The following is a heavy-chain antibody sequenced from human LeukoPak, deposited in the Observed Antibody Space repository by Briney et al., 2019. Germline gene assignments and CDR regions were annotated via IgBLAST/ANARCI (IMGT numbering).Heavy chain of an antibody. CDR1: GGSISSSSYY. Sequence: SETLSLTCTVSGGSISSSSYYWGWIRQPPGKGLEWIGYIYYSGSTNYNPSLKSRVTISVDTSKNQFSLKLSSVTAADTAVYYCARQRYYDSSGYEYWFDPWGQGTLVTVSS. J-gene: IGHJ5*02. CDR2: IYYSGST. D-gene: IGHD3-22*01. CDR3: ARQRYYDSSGYEYWFDP. V-gene: IGHV4-61*05.